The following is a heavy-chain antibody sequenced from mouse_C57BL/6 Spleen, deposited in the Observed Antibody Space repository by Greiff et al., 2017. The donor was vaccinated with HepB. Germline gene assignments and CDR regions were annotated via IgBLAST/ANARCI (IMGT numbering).Heavy chain of an antibody. CDR3: ASSRLGSSGY. J-gene: IGHJ2*01. CDR2: IDPSDSYT. Sequence: VQLQQPGAELVKPGASVKLSCKASGYTFTSYWMQWVKQRPGQGLEWIGEIDPSDSYTNYNQKFKGKATLTVDTSSSTAYMQLSSLTSEDSAVYYCASSRLGSSGYWGQGTTLTVSS. CDR1: GYTFTSYW. V-gene: IGHV1-50*01. D-gene: IGHD1-1*01.